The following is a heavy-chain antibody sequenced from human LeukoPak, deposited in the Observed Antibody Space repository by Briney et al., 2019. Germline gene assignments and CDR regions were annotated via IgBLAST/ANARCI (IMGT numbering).Heavy chain of an antibody. D-gene: IGHD3-10*01. CDR3: ASILRSSSGYYFDY. CDR1: GFTVSSNY. V-gene: IGHV3-66*01. CDR2: IYSGGTT. Sequence: GGSLRLSCAASGFTVSSNYMSWVRQAPGKGLEWVSVIYSGGTTYYADSVKGRFTISRDNSKNTLHLQMNSLRAEDTAVYYCASILRSSSGYYFDYWGQGTLVTVSS. J-gene: IGHJ4*02.